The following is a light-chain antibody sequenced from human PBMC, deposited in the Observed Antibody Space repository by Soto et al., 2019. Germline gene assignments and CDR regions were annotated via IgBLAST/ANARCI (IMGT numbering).Light chain of an antibody. CDR3: EQYGSSPA. CDR1: QSVSSSY. Sequence: EIVLTQSPGTLSLSPGERATLSCRASQSVSSSYLAWYQQKPGQAPRLLIYGASSRATGIPDGFSGSGSGTDCTLTISRLEPEDFAVYYCEQYGSSPAFGGGTKVEIK. CDR2: GAS. V-gene: IGKV3-20*01. J-gene: IGKJ4*01.